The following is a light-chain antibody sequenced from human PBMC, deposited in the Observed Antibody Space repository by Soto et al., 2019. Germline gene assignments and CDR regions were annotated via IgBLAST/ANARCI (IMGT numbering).Light chain of an antibody. Sequence: MVMTQSPATLSVSPGERATLSCRASQSVSTKLAWYQQKPGQAPRLLIYGASTRATGIPARFSGSGSGTDFTLTISSLQSEDFAVYYCQQYNNWPSTFGPGTRVDIK. CDR1: QSVSTK. CDR3: QQYNNWPST. J-gene: IGKJ3*01. CDR2: GAS. V-gene: IGKV3D-15*01.